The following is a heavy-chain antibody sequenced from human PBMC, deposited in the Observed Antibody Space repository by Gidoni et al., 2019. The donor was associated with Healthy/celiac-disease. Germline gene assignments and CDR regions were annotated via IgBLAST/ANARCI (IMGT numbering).Heavy chain of an antibody. CDR3: ARGSWIQLWSGPFDY. J-gene: IGHJ4*02. D-gene: IGHD5-18*01. CDR1: GGSISSSSYY. V-gene: IGHV4-39*07. Sequence: QLQLQESGPGLVKPSETLSLTCTVPGGSISSSSYYWGWIRQPPGKGLEWIGSIYYSGSTYYNPSLKSRVTISVDTSKNQFSLKLSSVTAADTAVYYCARGSWIQLWSGPFDYWGQGTLVTVSS. CDR2: IYYSGST.